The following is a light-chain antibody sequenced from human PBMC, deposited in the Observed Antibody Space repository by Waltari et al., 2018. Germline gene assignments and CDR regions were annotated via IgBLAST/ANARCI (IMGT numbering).Light chain of an antibody. CDR3: LVWDSSNVV. CDR2: QDT. V-gene: IGLV3-1*01. CDR1: MFGNKY. J-gene: IGLJ3*02. Sequence: SYDLTQPPSVSVSPGQTASITCSGNMFGNKYASWYQQKAGRSPILVIYQDTRRPAGIPVRFSGSTSTNTATLTISGTQAMDEADYFCLVWDSSNVVFGGGTKLTVL.